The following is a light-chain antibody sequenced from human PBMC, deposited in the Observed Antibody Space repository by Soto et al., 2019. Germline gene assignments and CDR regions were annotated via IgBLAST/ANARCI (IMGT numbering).Light chain of an antibody. V-gene: IGLV2-14*01. CDR2: DVS. CDR1: SGDVGGYNY. CDR3: SSYTSSRTRV. Sequence: QSALTQPASVSGSPGQSITISCTGTSGDVGGYNYVSWYLQHPGKAPKLMIYDVSNRPSGVSNRFSGSKSGNTASLTISGLQAEDEADYYCSSYTSSRTRVFGGGTKLTVL. J-gene: IGLJ2*01.